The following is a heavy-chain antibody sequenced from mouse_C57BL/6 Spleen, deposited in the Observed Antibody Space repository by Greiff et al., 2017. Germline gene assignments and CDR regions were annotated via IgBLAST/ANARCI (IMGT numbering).Heavy chain of an antibody. CDR1: GYTFTDYN. Sequence: VQLQQSGPELVKPGASVKMSCKASGYTFTDYNMHWVKQSHGKSLEWIGYINPNNGGTSYNQKFKGQATLTVNKSSSTAYMELRSLTSEDSAVYYGAREGGITTVLDYWGQGTTLTVSS. CDR3: AREGGITTVLDY. CDR2: INPNNGGT. D-gene: IGHD1-1*01. V-gene: IGHV1-22*01. J-gene: IGHJ2*01.